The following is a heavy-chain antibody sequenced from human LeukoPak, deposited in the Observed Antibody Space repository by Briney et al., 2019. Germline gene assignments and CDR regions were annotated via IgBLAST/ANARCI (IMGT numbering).Heavy chain of an antibody. V-gene: IGHV3-30*04. CDR1: GFTFSSYA. Sequence: GRSLRLSCAASGFTFSSYAMHWVRQAPGKGLEWVAVISYDGSNKYYADSVKGRFTISRDNSENTLYLQMNSLRVEDTAVYYCARGARGIGSDYWGQGTLVTVSS. J-gene: IGHJ4*02. CDR3: ARGARGIGSDY. CDR2: ISYDGSNK. D-gene: IGHD3-16*01.